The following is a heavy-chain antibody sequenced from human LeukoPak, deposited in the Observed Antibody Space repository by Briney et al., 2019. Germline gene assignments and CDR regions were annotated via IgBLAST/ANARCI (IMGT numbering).Heavy chain of an antibody. V-gene: IGHV4-39*07. CDR3: ARDSISPMSGTYSDY. Sequence: SETLSLTCTVSGGSISSSSYYWGWIRQPPGKGLEWIGSIYYSGSTYYNPSLKSRVTISVDTSKNQFSLKLSSVTAADTAVYYCARDSISPMSGTYSDYWGQGTLVTVSS. CDR1: GGSISSSSYY. D-gene: IGHD1-26*01. CDR2: IYYSGST. J-gene: IGHJ4*02.